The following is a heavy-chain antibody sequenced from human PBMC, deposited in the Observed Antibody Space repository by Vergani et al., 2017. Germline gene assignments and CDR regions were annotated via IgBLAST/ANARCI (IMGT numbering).Heavy chain of an antibody. J-gene: IGHJ6*03. D-gene: IGHD3-3*01. CDR1: GYIFSSYG. V-gene: IGHV1-18*01. CDR3: ARVSYDFWSGYYSPYYYYMDV. CDR2: ISANNGNS. Sequence: QVQLVQSGAEVKKPGASVKVSCKASGYIFSSYGISWVRQAPGQGLEWMGWISANNGNSNYAQKLQGRVTMTTDSSTSTAYMELRSLRSDDTAVYYCARVSYDFWSGYYSPYYYYMDVWGKGTTVTVSS.